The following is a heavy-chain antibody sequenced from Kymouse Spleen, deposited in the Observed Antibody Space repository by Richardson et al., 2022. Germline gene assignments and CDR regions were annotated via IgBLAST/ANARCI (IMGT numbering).Heavy chain of an antibody. Sequence: QVQLQQWGAGLLKPSETLSLTCAVYGGSFSGYYWSWIRQPPGKGLEWIGEINHSGSTNYNPSLKSRVTISVDTSKNQFSLKLSSVTAADTAVYYCARGGYYYGSGSYLNWFDPWGQGTLVTVSS. V-gene: IGHV4-34*01. D-gene: IGHD3-10*01. J-gene: IGHJ5*02. CDR2: INHSGST. CDR3: ARGGYYYGSGSYLNWFDP. CDR1: GGSFSGYY.